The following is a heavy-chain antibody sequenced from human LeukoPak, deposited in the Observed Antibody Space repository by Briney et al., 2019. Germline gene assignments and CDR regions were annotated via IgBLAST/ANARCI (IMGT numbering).Heavy chain of an antibody. D-gene: IGHD6-13*01. CDR3: ATDRGPQIAALS. CDR2: ISAYNGNT. V-gene: IGHV1-18*01. J-gene: IGHJ4*02. Sequence: ASVEVSCKASGYTFTSYGISWVRQAPGQGLEWMGWISAYNGNTNYAQKFQGRVTMTEDTSTDTAYMELSSLRSEDTAVYYCATDRGPQIAALSWGQGTLVTVSS. CDR1: GYTFTSYG.